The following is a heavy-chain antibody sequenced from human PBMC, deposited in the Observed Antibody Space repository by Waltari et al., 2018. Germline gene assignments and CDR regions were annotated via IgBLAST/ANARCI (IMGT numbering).Heavy chain of an antibody. CDR2: IIPIFGTA. V-gene: IGHV1-69*01. CDR1: GGTFSSYA. J-gene: IGHJ6*02. Sequence: QVQLVQSGAEVKKPGSSVKVSCKASGGTFSSYAISWVRQAPGKGLEWMGGIIPIFGTANYAQKFQGRVTITADESTSTAYMELSSLRSEDTAVYYCARDPAVLDIVVVPAYGMDVWGQGTTVTVSS. CDR3: ARDPAVLDIVVVPAYGMDV. D-gene: IGHD2-2*03.